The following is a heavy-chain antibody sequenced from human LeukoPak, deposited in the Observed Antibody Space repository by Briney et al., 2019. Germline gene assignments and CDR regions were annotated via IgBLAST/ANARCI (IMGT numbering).Heavy chain of an antibody. CDR3: AASRDGYNEYFQH. V-gene: IGHV4-59*01. CDR2: IYYSGST. Sequence: PSETLSLTCTVSGGSISSYYWSWIRQPPWKGLEWIGYIYYSGSTNYNPSLKSRVTISVDTSKNQFSLKLSSVTAADTAVYYCAASRDGYNEYFQHWGQGTLVTVSS. CDR1: GGSISSYY. D-gene: IGHD5-24*01. J-gene: IGHJ1*01.